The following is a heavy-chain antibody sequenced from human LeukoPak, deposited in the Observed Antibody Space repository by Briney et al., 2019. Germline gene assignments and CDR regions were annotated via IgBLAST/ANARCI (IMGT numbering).Heavy chain of an antibody. J-gene: IGHJ6*03. V-gene: IGHV3-74*01. D-gene: IGHD4-17*01. CDR3: SKIPTTVTEYYYYYMDV. CDR1: GFTFSSYW. Sequence: GGSLRLSCAASGFTFSSYWMHWVRQAPGKGLVWVSRINSDGSSTSYADSVKGRFTTSRDNAKNTLYLQMNSLRAEDTAVYYCSKIPTTVTEYYYYYMDVWGKGTTVTVSS. CDR2: INSDGSST.